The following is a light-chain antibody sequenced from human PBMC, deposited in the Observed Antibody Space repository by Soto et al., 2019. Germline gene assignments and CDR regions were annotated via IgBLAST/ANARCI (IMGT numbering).Light chain of an antibody. CDR1: QSVSSAS. Sequence: EIVLTQSPGTLSLSPGERATLSCRASQSVSSASLAWYQQKPGQAPRLLIYGASIRATGIPDRFSGSGSGTDFTLTISRLEPEDFAVYYCQQYGSSPPLTFGGGTKVEI. J-gene: IGKJ4*01. CDR3: QQYGSSPPLT. V-gene: IGKV3-20*01. CDR2: GAS.